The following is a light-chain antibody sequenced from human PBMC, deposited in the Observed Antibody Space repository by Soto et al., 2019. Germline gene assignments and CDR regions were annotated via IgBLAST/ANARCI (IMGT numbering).Light chain of an antibody. CDR1: SSDVGSYNR. CDR2: EVR. CDR3: SSYTSSSTLV. J-gene: IGLJ2*01. Sequence: QSALTQPPSVSGSPGQSVTISCTGTSSDVGSYNRVSWYQQPPGTAPKLMIYEVRNRPSGVPDRFSGSKSSNTASLTISGLQAEDEADYYCSSYTSSSTLVFGGGTKVTVL. V-gene: IGLV2-18*02.